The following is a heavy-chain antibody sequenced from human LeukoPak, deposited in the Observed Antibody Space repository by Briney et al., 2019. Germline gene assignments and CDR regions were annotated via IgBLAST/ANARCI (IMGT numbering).Heavy chain of an antibody. CDR2: IKQDGSEK. V-gene: IGHV3-7*01. Sequence: SGGSLRLSCAASGFTFSSYWMSWVRQAPGKGLEWVANIKQDGSEKYYVDSVKGRFTISRDNAKNSLYLQMNSLRAEDTAVYYCASIDVHNYYDSSGYYYRNWYFDYWGQGTLVTVSS. CDR3: ASIDVHNYYDSSGYYYRNWYFDY. D-gene: IGHD3-22*01. CDR1: GFTFSSYW. J-gene: IGHJ4*02.